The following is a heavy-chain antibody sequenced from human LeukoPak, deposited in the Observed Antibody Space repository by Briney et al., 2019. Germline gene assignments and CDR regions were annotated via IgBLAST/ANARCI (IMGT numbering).Heavy chain of an antibody. CDR2: IYYSGST. CDR1: GGSISSYY. V-gene: IGHV4-59*01. D-gene: IGHD3-22*01. CDR3: AREYYDSSPFDY. Sequence: TSETLSLTCTVSGGSISSYYWSWIRQPPGKGLEWIGYIYYSGSTNYNPSLKSRVTISVDTSKNQFSLKLSSVTAADTAVYYCAREYYDSSPFDYWGQGILITVSS. J-gene: IGHJ4*02.